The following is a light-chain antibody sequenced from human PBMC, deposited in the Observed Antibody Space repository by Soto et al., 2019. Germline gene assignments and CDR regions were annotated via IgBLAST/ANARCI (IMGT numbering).Light chain of an antibody. CDR3: MQALQSPYT. J-gene: IGKJ2*01. CDR2: FGS. Sequence: IVMTQSPLSLTVTPGEPASISCRSGQSLLYSNGYTYLDWYLQKPGQSPQLLIYFGSSRASGVPDRFSGSGSGTDFRLKISRVEAEDVGVYYCMQALQSPYTFGQGTKLEIK. CDR1: QSLLYSNGYTY. V-gene: IGKV2-28*01.